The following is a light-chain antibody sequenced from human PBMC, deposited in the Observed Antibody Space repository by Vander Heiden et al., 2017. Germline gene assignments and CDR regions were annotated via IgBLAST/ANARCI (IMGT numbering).Light chain of an antibody. J-gene: IGKJ1*01. CDR2: GAS. CDR1: HYVSSSF. CDR3: QQYGSSPTT. V-gene: IGKV3-20*01. Sequence: ENVLTQSPGTLSLSPGERATLSCRASHYVSSSFLAWYQQKPGQAPRLLIYGASTRATAIPDRFSGSGSGTDSTLTITRLEPEDFAVYYCQQYGSSPTTFGQGTKVEI.